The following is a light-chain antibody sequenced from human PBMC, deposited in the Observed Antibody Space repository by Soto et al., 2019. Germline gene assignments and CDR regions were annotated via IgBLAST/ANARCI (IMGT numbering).Light chain of an antibody. CDR1: QSVSGN. J-gene: IGKJ4*01. CDR2: RAS. CDR3: QHHDKWPDLS. Sequence: EVVMTQSPATLSVSPGDSATLSCRASQSVSGNLDWYQQKSGQAPRLLIYRASTRATGIPDRFRGSGSGTDFTLTISSVQSEDFAVYYCQHHDKWPDLSFGGGTKVEIK. V-gene: IGKV3-15*01.